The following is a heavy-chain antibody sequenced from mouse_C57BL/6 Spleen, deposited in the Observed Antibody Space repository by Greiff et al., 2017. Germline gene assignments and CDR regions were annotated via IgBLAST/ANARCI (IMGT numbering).Heavy chain of an antibody. V-gene: IGHV1-82*01. J-gene: IGHJ4*01. CDR3: ARCNYGSPYAMDY. CDR1: GYAFSSSW. CDR2: IYPGDGDT. D-gene: IGHD1-1*01. Sequence: QVQLQQSGPELVKPGASVKISCKASGYAFSSSWMNGVKQRPGKGLEWIGRIYPGDGDTNYNGKFKGKATLTADKSSSTAYMQLSSLTSEDSAVYFCARCNYGSPYAMDYWGQGTSVTVSS.